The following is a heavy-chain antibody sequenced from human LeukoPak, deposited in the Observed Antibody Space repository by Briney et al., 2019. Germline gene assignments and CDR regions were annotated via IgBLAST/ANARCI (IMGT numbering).Heavy chain of an antibody. D-gene: IGHD3-3*01. J-gene: IGHJ6*03. CDR1: GYTFTSYG. Sequence: ASVKVSCKASGYTFTSYGISWVRQAPGQGLEWMGWISAYNGNTNYAQKLQGRVTMTTDTSTSTAYMELRSLRSDDTAVYYCARGSTYYDFWSGAYYYYMDVWGKGTTVTVSS. CDR2: ISAYNGNT. CDR3: ARGSTYYDFWSGAYYYYMDV. V-gene: IGHV1-18*01.